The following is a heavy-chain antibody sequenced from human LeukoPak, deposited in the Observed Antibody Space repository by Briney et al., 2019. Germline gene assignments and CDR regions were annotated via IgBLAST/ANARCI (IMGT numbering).Heavy chain of an antibody. D-gene: IGHD5-18*01. CDR2: ISYDGRDK. CDR1: GFTFSSYA. J-gene: IGHJ6*02. Sequence: PGGSLRLSCADSGFTFSSYAMHWVRQAPGKGLEWVAVISYDGRDKYYADSVKGRVTISRDNSKNTLYLQMNSLRPEDTAVYYCARDQRGYRNGLPYYYCYGMDVWGQGTTFTVSS. CDR3: ARDQRGYRNGLPYYYCYGMDV. V-gene: IGHV3-30*04.